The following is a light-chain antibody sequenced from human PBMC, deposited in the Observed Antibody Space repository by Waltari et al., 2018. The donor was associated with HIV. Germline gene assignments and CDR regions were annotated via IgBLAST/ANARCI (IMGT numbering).Light chain of an antibody. CDR2: RDT. J-gene: IGLJ2*01. Sequence: SVLTQPPSASGTPGQKVTISCSGSRSNIGRNSVFWYQQLPGAAPKLLIYRDTQRPSGVPDRFSGSKSGTSASLAISGLRSEDEAVYSCATWDDSLNGVLFGGGTNLNVL. CDR3: ATWDDSLNGVL. CDR1: RSNIGRNS. V-gene: IGLV1-47*01.